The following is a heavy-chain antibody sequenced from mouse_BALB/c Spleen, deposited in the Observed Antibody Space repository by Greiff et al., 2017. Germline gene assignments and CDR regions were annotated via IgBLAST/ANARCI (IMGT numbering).Heavy chain of an antibody. V-gene: IGHV3-8*02. CDR3: ARSDYGNYYYAMDY. D-gene: IGHD2-1*01. J-gene: IGHJ4*01. CDR1: GDSITSGY. CDR2: ISYSGST. Sequence: VQLQQSGPSLVKPSQTLSLTCSVTGDSITSGYWNWIRKFPGNKLEYMGYISYSGSTYYNPSLKSRISITRDTSKNQYYLQLNSVTTEDTATYYCARSDYGNYYYAMDYWGQGTSVTVSS.